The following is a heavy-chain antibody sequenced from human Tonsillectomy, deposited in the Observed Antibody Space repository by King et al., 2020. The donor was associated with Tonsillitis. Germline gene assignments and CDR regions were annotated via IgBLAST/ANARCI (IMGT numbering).Heavy chain of an antibody. CDR1: GFTVSSNY. D-gene: IGHD3-10*01. V-gene: IGHV3-53*01. Sequence: VQLVESGGGLIQPGGSLRLSCAASGFTVSSNYMSWVRQAPGKGLEWVSVIYSGGSTYYADSVKGRFTISRDNSKNTLYLQMNSLRAEDTAVYYCAREVVRGVPRDAFDIWGQGTMVTVSS. CDR2: IYSGGST. J-gene: IGHJ3*02. CDR3: AREVVRGVPRDAFDI.